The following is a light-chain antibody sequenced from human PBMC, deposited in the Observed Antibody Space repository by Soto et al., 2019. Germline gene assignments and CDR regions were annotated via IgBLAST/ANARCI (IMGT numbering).Light chain of an antibody. CDR1: QRGSSSY. CDR3: QQYGSSPRT. CDR2: RAS. J-gene: IGKJ1*01. V-gene: IGKV3-20*01. Sequence: EIVLTQSPGALSLSPGERATLSCGASQRGSSSYLAWYQQKPGQAPRLLIYRASTRATGIPDRFSGSGSGTDFTLTISRREPEDFAVYCCQQYGSSPRTFGQGNTVEIK.